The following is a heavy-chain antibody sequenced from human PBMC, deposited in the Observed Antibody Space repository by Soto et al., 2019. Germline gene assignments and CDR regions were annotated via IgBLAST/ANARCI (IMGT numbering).Heavy chain of an antibody. V-gene: IGHV3-74*01. Sequence: EVQLVESGGGLVQPGGSLRLSCAASGFTFSSFWMHWVRQAPGKGLVWVSRIDSDGSITNYADSVKGRFTISRDNAKNTLDLQINSLRAEDTAVYYCAKGGRGGYYYELDYWGQGTLVTVSS. CDR2: IDSDGSIT. CDR1: GFTFSSFW. D-gene: IGHD3-22*01. CDR3: AKGGRGGYYYELDY. J-gene: IGHJ4*02.